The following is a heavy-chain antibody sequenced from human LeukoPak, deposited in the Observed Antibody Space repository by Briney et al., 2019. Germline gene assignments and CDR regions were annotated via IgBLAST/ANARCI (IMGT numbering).Heavy chain of an antibody. V-gene: IGHV3-53*01. CDR3: IVFGDSNH. J-gene: IGHJ5*02. CDR2: IYSGGST. Sequence: GGSLRLSCAASGFTVSSNYMSWVRQAPGKGLEWVSVIYSGGSTYYADSVKGRFTISRDNSKNTLYLQINSLRVEDTAVYYCIVFGDSNHWGQGTLVAVSS. D-gene: IGHD4-17*01. CDR1: GFTVSSNY.